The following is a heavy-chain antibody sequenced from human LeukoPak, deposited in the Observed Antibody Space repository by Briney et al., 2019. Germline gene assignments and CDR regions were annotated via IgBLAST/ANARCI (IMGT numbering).Heavy chain of an antibody. CDR1: GYTFTSYA. D-gene: IGHD4-17*01. V-gene: IGHV1-2*02. J-gene: IGHJ4*02. CDR3: VKTPTVTVESY. Sequence: ASVKVSCKASGYTFTSYAMHWVRQAPGQRLEWMGWINPNSGGTDYAQKFQGRVTMTRDTSISTAYMELSRLRSDDTAVYYCVKTPTVTVESYWGQGTLVTVSS. CDR2: INPNSGGT.